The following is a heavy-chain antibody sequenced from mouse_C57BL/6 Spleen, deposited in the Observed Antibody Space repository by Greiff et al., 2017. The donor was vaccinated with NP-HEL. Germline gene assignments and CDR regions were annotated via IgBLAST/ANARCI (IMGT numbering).Heavy chain of an antibody. CDR2: INPSTGGT. D-gene: IGHD2-4*01. J-gene: IGHJ4*01. Sequence: VQLQQSGPELVKPGASVKISCKASGYSFTGYYMNWVKQSPEKSLEWIGEINPSTGGTTYNQKFKAKATLTVDKSSSTAYMQLKSLTSEDSAVYYCARKDYDYDYYAMDYWGQGTSVTVSS. CDR3: ARKDYDYDYYAMDY. CDR1: GYSFTGYY. V-gene: IGHV1-42*01.